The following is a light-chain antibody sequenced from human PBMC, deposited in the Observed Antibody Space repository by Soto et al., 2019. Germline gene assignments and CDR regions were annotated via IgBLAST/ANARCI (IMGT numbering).Light chain of an antibody. V-gene: IGLV1-40*01. CDR2: GNS. J-gene: IGLJ2*01. CDR3: QSYDSSLSVV. Sequence: QSVLTQTPSVSGAPGQRVTISCTGRSSNIGAGYDVHWYQQLPGTAPKLLIYGNSNRPSGVPDRFSGSKSGTSASLAITGLQAEDEADYYCQSYDSSLSVVFGGGTKVTVL. CDR1: SSNIGAGYD.